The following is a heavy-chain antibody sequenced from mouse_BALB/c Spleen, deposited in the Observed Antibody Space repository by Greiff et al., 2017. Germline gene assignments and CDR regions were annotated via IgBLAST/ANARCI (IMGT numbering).Heavy chain of an antibody. CDR1: GYSITSGYS. Sequence: EVKVVESGPDLVKPSQSLSLTCTVTGYSITSGYSWNWIRQFPGNKLEWMGYIHYSGSTNYNPSLKSRISITRDTSKNQFFLQLNSVTTEDTATYYCARSLLGGWFAYWGQGTLVTVSA. CDR2: IHYSGST. J-gene: IGHJ3*01. V-gene: IGHV3-1*02. D-gene: IGHD2-10*01. CDR3: ARSLLGGWFAY.